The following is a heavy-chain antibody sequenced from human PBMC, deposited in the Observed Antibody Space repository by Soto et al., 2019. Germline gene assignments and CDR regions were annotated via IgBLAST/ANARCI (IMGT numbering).Heavy chain of an antibody. V-gene: IGHV3-11*01. J-gene: IGHJ4*02. CDR3: ARRGSSGWYEGYFDD. Sequence: GGSLRLSCGASGFTLSDYYMTWIRQAPGKGLEWVSHISSSGNMYHADSVQGRFTISRDNAKNSLYLQMTSLRDGDTAVYYCARRGSSGWYEGYFDDWGQGTLVTVSS. D-gene: IGHD6-19*01. CDR2: ISSSGNM. CDR1: GFTLSDYY.